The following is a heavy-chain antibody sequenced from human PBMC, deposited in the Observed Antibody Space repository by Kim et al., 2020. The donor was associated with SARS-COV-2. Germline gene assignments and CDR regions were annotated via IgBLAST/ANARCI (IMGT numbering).Heavy chain of an antibody. Sequence: YYADLGKGRFPIARDNAKNSLYLQMNSLRAEDTAVYYCAREYGDYAFDIWGQGTMVTVSS. D-gene: IGHD4-17*01. V-gene: IGHV3-11*04. J-gene: IGHJ3*02. CDR3: AREYGDYAFDI.